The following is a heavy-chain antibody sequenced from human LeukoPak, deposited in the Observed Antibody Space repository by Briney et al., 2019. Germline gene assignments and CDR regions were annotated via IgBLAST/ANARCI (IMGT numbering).Heavy chain of an antibody. CDR3: ARGDYDFWSGYYKSTLFDY. D-gene: IGHD3-3*01. J-gene: IGHJ4*02. CDR1: GGSISSSSYY. V-gene: IGHV4-39*01. Sequence: PSETLSLTCTVSGGSISSSSYYWGWIRQPPGKGLEWIGSIYYSGSTYYNPSLKSRVTISVDTSKNQFSLKLSSVTAADTAMYYCARGDYDFWSGYYKSTLFDYWGQGTLVTVSS. CDR2: IYYSGST.